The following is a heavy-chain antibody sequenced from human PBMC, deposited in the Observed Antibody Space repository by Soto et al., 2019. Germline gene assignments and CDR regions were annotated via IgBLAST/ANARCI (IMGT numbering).Heavy chain of an antibody. CDR2: INSDGSTT. J-gene: IGHJ5*02. D-gene: IGHD6-6*01. V-gene: IGHV3-74*01. Sequence: EVQLVESGGGLVQPGGSLRLSCAASGFTFSSYLMHWVRQAPGTGLVWVSRINSDGSTTTYADSVKGRFTISRDNAKNTLYLQLNRLRAADAAVYYCARSLNSGSTVDPWGQGTLVTVYS. CDR3: ARSLNSGSTVDP. CDR1: GFTFSSYL.